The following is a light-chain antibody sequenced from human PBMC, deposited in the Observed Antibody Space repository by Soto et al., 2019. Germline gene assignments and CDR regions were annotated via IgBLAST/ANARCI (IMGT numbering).Light chain of an antibody. CDR3: QSYDSSLSAYV. V-gene: IGLV1-40*01. CDR1: SSNIGTPYD. Sequence: QLVLTQPPSVSGAPGQRVTISCTGSSSNIGTPYDVHWYRQLPGAAPKLLMYGNTNRPSGVPDRFSGSRSGTSASLAITGLQADDEAEYYCQSYDSSLSAYVFGTGTKVTVL. J-gene: IGLJ1*01. CDR2: GNT.